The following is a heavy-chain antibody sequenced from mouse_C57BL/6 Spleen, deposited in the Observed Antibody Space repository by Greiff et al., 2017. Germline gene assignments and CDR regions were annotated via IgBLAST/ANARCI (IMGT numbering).Heavy chain of an antibody. V-gene: IGHV5-17*01. D-gene: IGHD2-3*01. Sequence: EVKVEESGGGLVKPGGSLKLSCAASGFTFSDYGMHWVRQAPEKGLEWVAYISSGSSTIYYADTVKGRFTISRDNAKNTLFLQMTSLRSEDTAMYYCADDYGYFDVWGTGTTVTVSS. CDR1: GFTFSDYG. CDR2: ISSGSSTI. J-gene: IGHJ1*03. CDR3: ADDYGYFDV.